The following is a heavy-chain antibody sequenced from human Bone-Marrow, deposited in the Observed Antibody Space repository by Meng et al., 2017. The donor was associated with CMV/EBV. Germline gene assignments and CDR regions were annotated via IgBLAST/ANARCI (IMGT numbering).Heavy chain of an antibody. D-gene: IGHD6-13*01. CDR1: GFTFDDYT. V-gene: IGHV3-43*01. CDR2: ISWDGGST. Sequence: GESLKISCAASGFTFDDYTMHWVRQAPGKGLEWVSLISWDGGSTYYADSVKGRFTISRDNSKNSLYLQMNSLRTEDTALYYCAKAAAAGGWGGWYLDLWGHGTLVTVSS. J-gene: IGHJ2*01. CDR3: AKAAAAGGWGGWYLDL.